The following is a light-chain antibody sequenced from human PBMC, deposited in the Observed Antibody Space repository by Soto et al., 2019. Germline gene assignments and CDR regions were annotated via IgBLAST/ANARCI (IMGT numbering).Light chain of an antibody. CDR3: QQYKDYWT. J-gene: IGKJ1*01. Sequence: DIQMTQSPSTLSASVGDRVTITCRASHSISSSLAWYQQKPGKAPKLLIYETSSLEDGVPSRFTGSGSGTEFSLTITSLQPEDFASYYCQQYKDYWTFGQGTKVDI. CDR1: HSISSS. CDR2: ETS. V-gene: IGKV1-5*03.